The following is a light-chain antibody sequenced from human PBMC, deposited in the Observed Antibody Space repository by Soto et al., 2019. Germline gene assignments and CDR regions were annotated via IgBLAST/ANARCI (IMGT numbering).Light chain of an antibody. CDR1: QDIRNY. V-gene: IGKV1-33*01. J-gene: IGKJ4*01. CDR3: QQYDNFPL. CDR2: DAS. Sequence: DIQMTQSPSSLSASVGDRVTITCQASQDIRNYLNWYQQKVGKAPKLLIYDASNLQTGVPSRFSGGGSGTNFTFTISSLQPEDFATYYCQQYDNFPLFGGGTKVEIK.